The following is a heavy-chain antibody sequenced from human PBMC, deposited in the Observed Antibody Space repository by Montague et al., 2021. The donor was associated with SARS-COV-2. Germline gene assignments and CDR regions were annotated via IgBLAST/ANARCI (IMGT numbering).Heavy chain of an antibody. J-gene: IGHJ4*02. CDR3: ARRGDCGGPRLAY. V-gene: IGHV4-4*08. Sequence: SETLSLTCSVSGASISSYDWSWILQPPAEGLEWIACHYSRGITGYNPSLRSRVTISLDTSKYQLSLKRSSVAAADTAVYYYARRGDCGGPRLAYWGQGTLVSVSS. CDR1: GASISSYD. D-gene: IGHD4-23*01. CDR2: HYSRGIT.